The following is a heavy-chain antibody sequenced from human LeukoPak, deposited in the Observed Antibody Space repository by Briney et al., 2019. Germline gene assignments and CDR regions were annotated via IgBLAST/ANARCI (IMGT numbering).Heavy chain of an antibody. Sequence: PGGSLRLSCEAPGSPFSDSYMSWIRKAPGKGLEGVSSISSSGSTIYYADSVKGRFTISRDNAKNSLYLQMNSLRAEDTAVYYCARDMMEYSVVPAAIGNYWGQGTLVTVSS. CDR2: ISSSGSTI. CDR3: ARDMMEYSVVPAAIGNY. V-gene: IGHV3-11*04. D-gene: IGHD2-2*01. J-gene: IGHJ4*02. CDR1: GSPFSDSY.